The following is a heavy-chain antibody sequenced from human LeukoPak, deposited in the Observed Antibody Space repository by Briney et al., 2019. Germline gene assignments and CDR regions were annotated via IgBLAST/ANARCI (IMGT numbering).Heavy chain of an antibody. J-gene: IGHJ4*02. V-gene: IGHV3-30*03. CDR2: ISYDGSNK. Sequence: GGSLRLSCAASGFTFNTYGMHWVRQAPGKGLEWVAVISYDGSNKYYVDSVKGRFTISRDNSKNTLYLQMNSLRAEDTGVYYCARANHPTYYDSSGYYQDYWGQGTLVTVSS. CDR3: ARANHPTYYDSSGYYQDY. CDR1: GFTFNTYG. D-gene: IGHD3-22*01.